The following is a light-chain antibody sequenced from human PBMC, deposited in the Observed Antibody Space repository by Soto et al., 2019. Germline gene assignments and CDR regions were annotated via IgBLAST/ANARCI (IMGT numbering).Light chain of an antibody. J-gene: IGKJ1*01. CDR2: WAS. CDR3: QQYYSTPWS. CDR1: QRVLYSSNNKNY. V-gene: IGKV4-1*01. Sequence: DIVMTQSPDSLAVSLGERSTINCKSSQRVLYSSNNKNYLAWYQQKPGQPPNLLIYWASTRESGVPDRFSGSGSGTDFPLTISSLQAEDVAVYYCQQYYSTPWSFGPGTKVEIK.